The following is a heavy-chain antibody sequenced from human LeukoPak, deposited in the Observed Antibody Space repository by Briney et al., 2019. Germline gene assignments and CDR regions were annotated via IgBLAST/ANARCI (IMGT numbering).Heavy chain of an antibody. CDR3: ARDLDYYDSSGSGWFDP. CDR1: GYSFSRYG. Sequence: ASVKVSCKASGYSFSRYGISWVRQAPGQGLEWMGWISTYNGNTNYAQKFQGRVTMTTDTSTNTAYMELRSLRSDDRAVYYCARDLDYYDSSGSGWFDPWGQGTLVTVSS. D-gene: IGHD3-22*01. J-gene: IGHJ5*02. CDR2: ISTYNGNT. V-gene: IGHV1-18*01.